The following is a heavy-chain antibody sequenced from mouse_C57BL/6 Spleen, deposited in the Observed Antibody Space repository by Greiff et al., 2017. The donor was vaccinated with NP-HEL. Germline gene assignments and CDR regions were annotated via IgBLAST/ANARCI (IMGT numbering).Heavy chain of an antibody. V-gene: IGHV1-69*01. Sequence: VQLQQPGAKLVMPGASVKLSCKASGYTFTSYWMHWVKQRPGQGLEWIGEIDPSDSYTNYNQKFKGKSTLTVDKSSSTAYMQLSSLTSEDSAVYYCARSGFDYWGQGTTLTVSS. CDR1: GYTFTSYW. D-gene: IGHD4-1*01. CDR3: ARSGFDY. CDR2: IDPSDSYT. J-gene: IGHJ2*01.